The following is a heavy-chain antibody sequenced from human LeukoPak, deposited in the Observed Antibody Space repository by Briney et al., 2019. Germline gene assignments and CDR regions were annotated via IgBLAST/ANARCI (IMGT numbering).Heavy chain of an antibody. CDR1: GGSISSSY. D-gene: IGHD4-17*01. V-gene: IGHV4-59*01. Sequence: SETLSLTCTVSGGSISSSYWSWIRQPPGKGLEWIGYIYYSGSTNYNPSLKSRVTISLDTSKNQFSLKLSSVTAAATAVYYCASVDTKPYGDYGNFDYWGQETLVTVSS. CDR2: IYYSGST. J-gene: IGHJ4*02. CDR3: ASVDTKPYGDYGNFDY.